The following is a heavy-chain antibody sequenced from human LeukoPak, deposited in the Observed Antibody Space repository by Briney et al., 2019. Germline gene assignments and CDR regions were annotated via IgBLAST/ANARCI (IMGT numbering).Heavy chain of an antibody. CDR2: ISGSSGST. D-gene: IGHD5-24*01. CDR3: AKSRPMAYYFDY. Sequence: GGSPTLPCGACGLHFSSYSMRWVRQAPGKGLEWVSSISGSSGSTYYADSVKGRFTISRDNSRNTLYLQMNSLRADDTAVYYCAKSRPMAYYFDYWGQGTLVTVSS. V-gene: IGHV3-23*01. J-gene: IGHJ4*02. CDR1: GLHFSSYS.